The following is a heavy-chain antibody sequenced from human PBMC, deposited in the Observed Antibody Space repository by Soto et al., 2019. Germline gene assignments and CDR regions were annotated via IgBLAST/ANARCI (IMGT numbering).Heavy chain of an antibody. CDR2: ISAYNAKT. Sequence: QVQLVQSGAEVKKPGASVKVSCKASGDTFTRCGISWVRQAPGQGLEWMGWISAYNAKTDYAQKFQGRVTLTTDTSTSTAYMELRSLRSDDTAVYYCYAADFYSYGMDVWGPGTTVTVSS. J-gene: IGHJ6*02. CDR1: GDTFTRCG. CDR3: YAADFYSYGMDV. D-gene: IGHD2-2*01. V-gene: IGHV1-18*01.